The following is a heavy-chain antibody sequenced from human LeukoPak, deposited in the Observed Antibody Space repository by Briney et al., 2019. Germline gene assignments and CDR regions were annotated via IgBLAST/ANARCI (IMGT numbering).Heavy chain of an antibody. Sequence: SETLSLTCTVSGGSISGYYWTWIRHPAGKAREWVGRVYTSGTNNYSPSLKSRITMSVDTSKNQFSLRLISVTAADTAVYYCARSTGWSSDLFDYWGQGTLVTVSS. CDR2: VYTSGTN. CDR3: ARSTGWSSDLFDY. V-gene: IGHV4-4*07. CDR1: GGSISGYY. D-gene: IGHD6-19*01. J-gene: IGHJ4*02.